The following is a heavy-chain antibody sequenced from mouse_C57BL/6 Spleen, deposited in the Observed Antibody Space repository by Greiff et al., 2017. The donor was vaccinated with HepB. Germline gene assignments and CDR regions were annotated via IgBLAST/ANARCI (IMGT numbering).Heavy chain of an antibody. J-gene: IGHJ4*01. Sequence: EVKLMESGPELVKPGASVEIPCKASGYTFTDYNMDWVKQSHGKSLEWIGDINPNNGGTIYNQKFKGKATLTVDKSSSTAYMELRSLTSEDTAVYYCARGRYDYGEAMDYWGQGTSVTVSS. D-gene: IGHD2-4*01. CDR3: ARGRYDYGEAMDY. CDR2: INPNNGGT. V-gene: IGHV1-18*01. CDR1: GYTFTDYN.